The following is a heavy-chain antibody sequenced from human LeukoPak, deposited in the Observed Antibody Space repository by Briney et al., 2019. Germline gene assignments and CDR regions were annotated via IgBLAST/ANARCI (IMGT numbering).Heavy chain of an antibody. J-gene: IGHJ4*02. CDR1: GGTFSSYA. CDR2: IIPIFGTA. CDR3: ARGEFWSGGLWFDY. V-gene: IGHV1-69*13. Sequence: SVKVSCKASGGTFSSYAISRVRQAPGQGLEWMGGIIPIFGTANYAQKFQGRVTITADESTSTAYMELSSLRSEDTAVYYCARGEFWSGGLWFDYWGQGTLVTVSS. D-gene: IGHD3-3*01.